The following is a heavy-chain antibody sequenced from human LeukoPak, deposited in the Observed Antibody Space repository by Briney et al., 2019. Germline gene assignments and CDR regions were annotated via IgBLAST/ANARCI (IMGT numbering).Heavy chain of an antibody. V-gene: IGHV1-69*05. CDR3: ARGDLRDSSSWYDRLDP. CDR1: GGSFSNYA. J-gene: IGHJ5*02. CDR2: SIPMYDTA. Sequence: GASVKVSCKFSGGSFSNYAISWVRQAPGQGLEWMGASIPMYDTANYAQKFQGRVTVTTEESTTTAYMELSSLTSGDTAVYFRARGDLRDSSSWYDRLDPWGQGTLVIVSA. D-gene: IGHD6-13*01.